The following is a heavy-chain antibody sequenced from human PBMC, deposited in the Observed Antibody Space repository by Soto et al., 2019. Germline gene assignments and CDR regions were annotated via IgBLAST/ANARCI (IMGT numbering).Heavy chain of an antibody. J-gene: IGHJ3*02. CDR1: GYTFTSYG. CDR2: ISAYNGNT. V-gene: IGHV1-18*01. CDR3: ARDSPGVQLEILADGFDI. D-gene: IGHD1-1*01. Sequence: QVQLVQSGAEVKKPGASVKVSCKASGYTFTSYGISWVRQAPGQGLEWMGWISAYNGNTNYAQKLQGRVTMTTDISTSTSYMELRSLRSDDTATYYCARDSPGVQLEILADGFDIWGQGTMVTVSS.